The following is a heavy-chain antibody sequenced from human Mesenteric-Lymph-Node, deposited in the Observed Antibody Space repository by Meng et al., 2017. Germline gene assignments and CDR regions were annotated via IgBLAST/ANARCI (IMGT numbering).Heavy chain of an antibody. CDR3: AKGSLLEDIINWFDS. V-gene: IGHV3-23*01. D-gene: IGHD2-15*01. CDR2: ISGSGGST. Sequence: GESLKISCAASGFIFSNYAMNWVRQAPGKGLEWVSAISGSGGSTYYPDSVKGRFTVSRDNSKNTLYLQMNSLRAEDTAVYYCAKGSLLEDIINWFDSWGQGGLVTVSS. CDR1: GFIFSNYA. J-gene: IGHJ5*01.